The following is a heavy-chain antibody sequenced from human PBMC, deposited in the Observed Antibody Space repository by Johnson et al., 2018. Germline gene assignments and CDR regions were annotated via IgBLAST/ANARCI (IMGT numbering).Heavy chain of an antibody. CDR2: ISYDGTNK. CDR1: GFTFSSYG. CDR3: ARDDPPGDDRRGGAMDV. V-gene: IGHV3-30*03. J-gene: IGHJ6*03. Sequence: QVQLQESGGGLVQPGGSLRLSCAASGFTFSSYGMHWVRQAPGKGLEWVAVISYDGTNKYYADSVKGRFTISRDSSKNTLYMKMNSLRAEDTAVYYCARDDPPGDDRRGGAMDVWGKGTTVSVSS. D-gene: IGHD3-22*01.